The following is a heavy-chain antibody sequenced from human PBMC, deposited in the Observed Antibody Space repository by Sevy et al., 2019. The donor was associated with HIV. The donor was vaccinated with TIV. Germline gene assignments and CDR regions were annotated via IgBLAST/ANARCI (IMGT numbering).Heavy chain of an antibody. J-gene: IGHJ4*02. CDR2: ITPFFGTS. CDR1: GGTFSNYG. CDR3: ARANAVNTRGDDFDS. Sequence: ASVKVSCKPSGGTFSNYGINWVRQAPGQGLEWMGGITPFFGTSSYAEKFQGRLTITSDESMSAAHMELNSLTSEDTAIYYCARANAVNTRGDDFDSWGQGTLVTVSS. D-gene: IGHD4-17*01. V-gene: IGHV1-69*13.